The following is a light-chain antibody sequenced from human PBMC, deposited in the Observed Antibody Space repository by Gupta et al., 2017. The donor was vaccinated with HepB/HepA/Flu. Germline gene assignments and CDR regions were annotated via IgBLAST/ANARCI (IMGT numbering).Light chain of an antibody. J-gene: IGLJ1*01. CDR1: SSNIGAGYD. CDR3: QSYDNRLSAYV. V-gene: IGLV1-40*01. Sequence: QSVLTQPPSVSGAPGQRVTISCTGSSSNIGAGYDVHWYQQLPGTAPKLLIYDNNNRPSGVPDRFSGSKSGTSASLAITGLQAEDEADYYCQSYDNRLSAYVFGTGTKVTGL. CDR2: DNN.